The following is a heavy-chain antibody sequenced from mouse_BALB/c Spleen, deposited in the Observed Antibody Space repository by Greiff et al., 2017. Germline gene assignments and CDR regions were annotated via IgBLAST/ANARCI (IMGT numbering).Heavy chain of an antibody. J-gene: IGHJ3*01. CDR2: ILPGSGST. Sequence: QVQLQQSGAELMKPGASVKISCKATGYTFSSYWIEWVKQRPGHGLEWIGEILPGSGSTNYNEKFKGKATFTADTSSNTAYMQLSSLTSEDSAVYYCARDEGGAYWGQGTLVTVAA. CDR1: GYTFSSYW. CDR3: ARDEGGAY. V-gene: IGHV1-9*01.